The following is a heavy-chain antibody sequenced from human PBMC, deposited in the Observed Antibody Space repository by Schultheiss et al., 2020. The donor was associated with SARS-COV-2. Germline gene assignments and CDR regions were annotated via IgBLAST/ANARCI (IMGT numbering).Heavy chain of an antibody. Sequence: SETLSLTCTVSGGSISSSNYYWGWIRQPPGKGLEWIGYLFCSGSANYNPSLKSRVTISVDKSKNQFSLKVYSVTAADTAVYYCAKGEGGSSLKAASHYYYGLDVWGQGTTVTVSS. J-gene: IGHJ6*02. CDR2: LFCSGSA. D-gene: IGHD1-26*01. CDR1: GGSISSSNYY. CDR3: AKGEGGSSLKAASHYYYGLDV. V-gene: IGHV4-61*05.